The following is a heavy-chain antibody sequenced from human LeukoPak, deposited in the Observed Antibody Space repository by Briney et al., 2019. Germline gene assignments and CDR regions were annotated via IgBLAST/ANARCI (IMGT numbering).Heavy chain of an antibody. CDR1: GGTFSSYA. CDR2: IIPILGIA. V-gene: IGHV1-69*04. J-gene: IGHJ4*02. CDR3: ARGADYYGSGSYIDFDY. Sequence: GASVKVSCKASGGTFSSYAISWVRQAPGQGLEWMGKIIPILGIANYAQKFQGRVTITADKSTSTAYMELSSLRSEDTAVYYCARGADYYGSGSYIDFDYWGQGTLVTVSS. D-gene: IGHD3-10*01.